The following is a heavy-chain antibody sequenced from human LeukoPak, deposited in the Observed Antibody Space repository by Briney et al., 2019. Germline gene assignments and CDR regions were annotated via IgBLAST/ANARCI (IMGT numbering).Heavy chain of an antibody. CDR3: VRDLVGYGEYYYYYGMDV. V-gene: IGHV1-18*01. CDR2: ISAYNGNT. Sequence: ASVKVSCKASGYTFTSYGISWVRQAPGQGLEWMGWISAYNGNTNYAQKLQGRVTMTTDTSTSTAYMELRSLRSDDTAVYYCVRDLVGYGEYYYYYGMDVWGQGTTVTVSS. J-gene: IGHJ6*02. D-gene: IGHD5-12*01. CDR1: GYTFTSYG.